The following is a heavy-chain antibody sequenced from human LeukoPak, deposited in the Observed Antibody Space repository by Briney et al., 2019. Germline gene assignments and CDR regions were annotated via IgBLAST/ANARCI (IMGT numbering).Heavy chain of an antibody. CDR3: ARLDAFDI. CDR2: ISGSGSST. V-gene: IGHV3-23*01. CDR1: GFTFSSYA. J-gene: IGHJ3*02. Sequence: GGSLRLSCAASGFTFSSYAMSWVRQAPGKGLEWVSTISGSGSSTYYADSVKGRFTISRDNAKNSLYLQMNSLRAEDTAVYYCARLDAFDIWGQGTMVTISS.